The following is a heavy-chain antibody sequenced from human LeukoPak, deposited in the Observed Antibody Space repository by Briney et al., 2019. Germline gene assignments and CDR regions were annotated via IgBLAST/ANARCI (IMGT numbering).Heavy chain of an antibody. CDR3: ARVESGYYDSFDI. CDR2: IYYTGDA. D-gene: IGHD3-22*01. Sequence: SETLSLTCTVSGGSMTSSGYYWTWIRQPPGKGLEYIGTIYYTGDAYYNPSLKGRVTISIDTSRKQFSLRLNSVTAADTAVYYCARVESGYYDSFDIWGQGTMVIVSS. V-gene: IGHV4-39*07. J-gene: IGHJ3*02. CDR1: GGSMTSSGYY.